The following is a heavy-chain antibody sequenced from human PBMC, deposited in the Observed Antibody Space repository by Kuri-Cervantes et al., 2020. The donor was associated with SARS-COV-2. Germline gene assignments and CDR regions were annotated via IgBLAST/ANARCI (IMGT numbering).Heavy chain of an antibody. D-gene: IGHD3-3*01. CDR3: ARDVDPYYDYWSGSAGY. V-gene: IGHV3-74*01. CDR1: GFSFSSYW. CDR2: IYTEGSTA. Sequence: GESLKISCAASGFSFSSYWMHWVRQAPGKGLVWVSRIYTEGSTASYADSVKGRFTISRDNAKNTLFLQMNSPRAEDTAVYYCARDVDPYYDYWSGSAGYWGQGTLVTVSS. J-gene: IGHJ4*02.